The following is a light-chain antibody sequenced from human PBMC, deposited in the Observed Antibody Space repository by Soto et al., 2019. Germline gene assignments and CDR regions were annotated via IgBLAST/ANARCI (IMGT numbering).Light chain of an antibody. J-gene: IGLJ1*01. Sequence: QSVLTQPASVSGSPGQSITISCTESSSDVGEYKYVSWYQQHPGTAPRLIIYDVGNRPSGVSNRFSGSKSGSTASLTISGLQAEDEADYYCSAYTTSIALYVFGAGTKGTVL. CDR1: SSDVGEYKY. CDR2: DVG. CDR3: SAYTTSIALYV. V-gene: IGLV2-14*03.